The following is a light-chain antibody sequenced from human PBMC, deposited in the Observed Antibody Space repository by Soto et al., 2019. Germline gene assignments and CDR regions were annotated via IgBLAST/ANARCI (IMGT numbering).Light chain of an antibody. CDR2: DAS. J-gene: IGKJ5*01. CDR1: QRVSIY. Sequence: EVVLTQSPATLSLSPGERATLSCRASQRVSIYLAWYQQKPGQAPSLLIYDASNRATGIPARFSGSGSGTDFTLTISSLEPEDFAVYYCQQRSNWLFGQGTRLEIK. V-gene: IGKV3-11*01. CDR3: QQRSNWL.